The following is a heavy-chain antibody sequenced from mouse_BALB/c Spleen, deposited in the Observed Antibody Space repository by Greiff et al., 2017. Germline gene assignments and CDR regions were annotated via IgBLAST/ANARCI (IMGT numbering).Heavy chain of an antibody. D-gene: IGHD1-1*01. CDR1: GDSITSGY. Sequence: EVQRVESGPSLVKPSQTLSLTCSVTGDSITSGYWNWIRKFPGNKLEYMGYISYSGSTYYNPSLKSRISITRDTSKNQYYLQLNSVTTEDTATYYCASIYYYGSRNYYAMDYWGQGTSVTVSS. CDR3: ASIYYYGSRNYYAMDY. J-gene: IGHJ4*01. CDR2: ISYSGST. V-gene: IGHV3-8*02.